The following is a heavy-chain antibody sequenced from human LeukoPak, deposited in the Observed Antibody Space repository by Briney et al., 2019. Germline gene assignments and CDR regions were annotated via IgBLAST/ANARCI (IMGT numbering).Heavy chain of an antibody. Sequence: SETLSLTCTVSGGSISSSSYYWGWIRQPPGKGLEWIGSIYYSGSTYYNPSLKSRVTISVDTSKNQFSLKLSSVTAADTAVYYCARNRYCGSTSCPGYFDYWGQGTLVTVSS. CDR2: IYYSGST. D-gene: IGHD2-2*01. V-gene: IGHV4-39*01. CDR1: GGSISSSSYY. CDR3: ARNRYCGSTSCPGYFDY. J-gene: IGHJ4*02.